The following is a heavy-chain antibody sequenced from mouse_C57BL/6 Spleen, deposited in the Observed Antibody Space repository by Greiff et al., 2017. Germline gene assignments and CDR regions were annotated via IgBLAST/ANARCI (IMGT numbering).Heavy chain of an antibody. D-gene: IGHD2-14*01. Sequence: VKLVQPGPELVKPGASVKFSCKASGYAFSSSWMHWVKQRPGQGLEWIGLIDPGDGNTNYNRKFKGKATLTADKSSSTAYMQLSSLTSEDSAVDFCARDYRGYYEVWGTGPTVTVSS. J-gene: IGHJ1*03. CDR2: IDPGDGNT. CDR3: ARDYRGYYEV. CDR1: GYAFSSSW. V-gene: IGHV1-82*01.